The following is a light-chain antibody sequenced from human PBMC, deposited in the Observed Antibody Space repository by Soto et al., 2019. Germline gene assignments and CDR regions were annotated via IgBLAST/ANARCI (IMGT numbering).Light chain of an antibody. J-gene: IGKJ2*01. CDR2: GAT. CDR3: QQYGSSPYT. CDR1: QSVSTNY. Sequence: EIVLTQSPGPLSLSPGERATLSCRASQSVSTNYLAWYQQKPGQSTRLLIYGATRRATGIPDRFSGSGSGTDFILTISRLEPEDFALYFCQQYGSSPYTFAQGTKLDIK. V-gene: IGKV3-20*01.